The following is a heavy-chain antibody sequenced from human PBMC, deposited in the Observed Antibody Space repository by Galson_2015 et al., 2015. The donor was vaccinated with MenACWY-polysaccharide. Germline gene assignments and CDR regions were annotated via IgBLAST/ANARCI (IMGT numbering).Heavy chain of an antibody. CDR1: GYTFSSYD. CDR3: ARGRRDTAVAAPAAVLLDY. J-gene: IGHJ4*02. D-gene: IGHD6-19*01. CDR2: MNPNSGNT. V-gene: IGHV1-8*01. Sequence: SVKVSCKASGYTFSSYDINWVRQATEQRLEWMGWMNPNSGNTGYAQKFQGRVTMTRNTSISTAYMELSSLTSEDTAVYYCARGRRDTAVAAPAAVLLDYWGQGILVTVSS.